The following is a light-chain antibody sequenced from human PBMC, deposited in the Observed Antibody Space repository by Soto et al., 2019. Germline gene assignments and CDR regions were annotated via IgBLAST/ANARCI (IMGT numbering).Light chain of an antibody. J-gene: IGKJ3*01. CDR3: QQRDTWPPFT. CDR1: QNIRNH. Sequence: EIVLTQPPATLSLSPGERATLSCRASQNIRNHLAWYQHKSGESPRLLISDASNRATGVPVRFSGSGSGTDFTLTISSLEPEDFAVYYCQQRDTWPPFTFGPGTKVDIK. CDR2: DAS. V-gene: IGKV3-11*01.